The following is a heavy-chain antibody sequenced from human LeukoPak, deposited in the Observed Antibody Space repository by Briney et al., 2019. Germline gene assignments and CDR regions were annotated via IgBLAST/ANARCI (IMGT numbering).Heavy chain of an antibody. J-gene: IGHJ3*02. Sequence: GASVKVSCKASGYTFTSYGISWVRQAPGQGLEWMGWISAYNGNTSYAQKLQGRVTMTTDTSTSTAYMELRSLRSDDTAVYYCAVLARASDAPYYDILTGYFVDAFDIWGQGTMVTVSS. CDR1: GYTFTSYG. CDR3: AVLARASDAPYYDILTGYFVDAFDI. CDR2: ISAYNGNT. D-gene: IGHD3-9*01. V-gene: IGHV1-18*01.